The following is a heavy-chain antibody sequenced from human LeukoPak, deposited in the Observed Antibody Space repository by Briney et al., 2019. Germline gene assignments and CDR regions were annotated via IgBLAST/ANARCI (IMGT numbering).Heavy chain of an antibody. CDR2: IYAGDSDT. V-gene: IGHV5-51*01. Sequence: GESLKISCKGSGFILSNYWIGWVRQMPGEGLEWMGIIYAGDSDTRYSPSFQGQVTISADKSISTAYLQWSSLKASDTAMYYCARHYGGGYCSGGSCYSSFDYWGQGTLVTVSS. D-gene: IGHD2-15*01. CDR1: GFILSNYW. J-gene: IGHJ4*02. CDR3: ARHYGGGYCSGGSCYSSFDY.